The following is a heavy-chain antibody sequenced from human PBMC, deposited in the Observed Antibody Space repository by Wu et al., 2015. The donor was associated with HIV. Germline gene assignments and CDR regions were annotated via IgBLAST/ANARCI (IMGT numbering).Heavy chain of an antibody. CDR1: GYTFSNYY. CDR3: AVNFYDSSFPGWR. V-gene: IGHV1-46*01. CDR2: INPRENKV. J-gene: IGHJ4*02. Sequence: QVQLVQSGAEVKKPGASVRISCKASGYTFSNYYMHWIRQAPGQGPEWMGVINPRENKVSYSQKFQGRVTMTRDTTTSTVYMELSGLTPEDTGIYYCAVNFYDSSFPGWRWGQGTLVTVSS. D-gene: IGHD3-22*01.